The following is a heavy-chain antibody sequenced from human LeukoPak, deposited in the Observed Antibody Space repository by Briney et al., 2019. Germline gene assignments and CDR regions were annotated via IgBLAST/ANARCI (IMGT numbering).Heavy chain of an antibody. V-gene: IGHV3-23*01. J-gene: IGHJ4*02. CDR1: GFTLSSYA. Sequence: GGSLRLSCAASGFTLSSYAMSWVRQAPGKGLEWVSAIGGRGTITYYADSVKGRFTISKDNSKNTLYLQMNSLRAEDTAVYYCAKDDDYVEYGYYFDFWGQGTLVTVSS. CDR3: AKDDDYVEYGYYFDF. CDR2: IGGRGTIT. D-gene: IGHD4-17*01.